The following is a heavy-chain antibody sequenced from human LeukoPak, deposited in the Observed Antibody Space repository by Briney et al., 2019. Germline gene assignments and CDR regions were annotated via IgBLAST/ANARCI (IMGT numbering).Heavy chain of an antibody. V-gene: IGHV3-53*04. CDR3: ADFSLAKNRGPET. D-gene: IGHD3-3*01. CDR1: GFTVSSNY. Sequence: PGGSLRLSCAASGFTVSSNYMSWVRQAPGKGLEWVSVIYSGGSTYYADSVKGRFTISRHNSKNTLYLQMNSLRAEDTALDYCADFSLAKNRGPETWGQGTLVTVSS. J-gene: IGHJ5*01. CDR2: IYSGGST.